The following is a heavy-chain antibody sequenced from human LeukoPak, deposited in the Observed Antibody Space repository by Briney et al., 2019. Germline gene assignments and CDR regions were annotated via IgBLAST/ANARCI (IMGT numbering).Heavy chain of an antibody. Sequence: PGRSLRLSCAASGFSFSIYCMYWVRQAPGKGPEWVSLIWYDGGNKYYADSVKGRFTISRDNSKNILYLQMNSLRAEDTAVYYCVRIRVEVASNDAVDIWGQGTMVTVSS. CDR2: IWYDGGNK. CDR1: GFSFSIYC. J-gene: IGHJ3*02. CDR3: VRIRVEVASNDAVDI. V-gene: IGHV3-33*01. D-gene: IGHD2-15*01.